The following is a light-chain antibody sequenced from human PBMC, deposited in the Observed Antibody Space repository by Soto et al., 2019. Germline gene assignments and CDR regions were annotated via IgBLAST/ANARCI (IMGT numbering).Light chain of an antibody. CDR1: NNL. V-gene: IGLV2-23*01. CDR3: CVYVGARSYV. J-gene: IGLJ1*01. Sequence: QSVPTQPASVSGSPGQSITISCTGTNNLVSWYQQHPGKAPKVVIYEGTKRPSSVSNRFSGSNSGRTASLTISGLQAEDEAHYCCCVYVGARSYVFGPGTKLTIL. CDR2: EGT.